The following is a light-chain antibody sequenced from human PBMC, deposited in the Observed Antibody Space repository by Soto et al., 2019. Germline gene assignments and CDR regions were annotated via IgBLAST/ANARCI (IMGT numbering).Light chain of an antibody. CDR1: QSVSSNY. J-gene: IGKJ1*01. CDR2: GAS. Sequence: EIVLTHSPGTLSLSPGERATLSCRASQSVSSNYLAWYQQKPGQAPRLLIYGASSRATGIPDRFSGSGSGTDFTLSISRLEPEDFAVYYCQHCGSSSWTFGQGTKVDI. V-gene: IGKV3-20*01. CDR3: QHCGSSSWT.